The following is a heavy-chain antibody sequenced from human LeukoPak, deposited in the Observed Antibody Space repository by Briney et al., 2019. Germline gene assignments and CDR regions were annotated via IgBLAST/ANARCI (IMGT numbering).Heavy chain of an antibody. Sequence: GGSLRLSCAASGFTFSNYAVHWVRQAPGKGLEWVAVISHDGSNKYYADSVKGRFTISRDNSMNTLFLQMNSLRAEDMAMYYCAASPKYSSSWYEYFKHWGQGALVTVSS. CDR3: AASPKYSSSWYEYFKH. D-gene: IGHD6-13*01. CDR2: ISHDGSNK. V-gene: IGHV3-30*01. J-gene: IGHJ1*01. CDR1: GFTFSNYA.